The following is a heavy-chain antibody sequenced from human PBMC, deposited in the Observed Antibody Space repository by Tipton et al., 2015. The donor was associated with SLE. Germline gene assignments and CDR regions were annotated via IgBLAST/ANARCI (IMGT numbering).Heavy chain of an antibody. Sequence: SLRLSCAASGFTFSSYSMNWVRQAPGKGLEWVSSISSSSSYIYYADSVKGRFTISRDNAKNSLYLQMNSLRAEDTAVYYCARAEGCGELSPFDYWGQGTLVTVSS. D-gene: IGHD3-10*01. CDR2: ISSSSSYI. CDR1: GFTFSSYS. CDR3: ARAEGCGELSPFDY. V-gene: IGHV3-21*03. J-gene: IGHJ4*02.